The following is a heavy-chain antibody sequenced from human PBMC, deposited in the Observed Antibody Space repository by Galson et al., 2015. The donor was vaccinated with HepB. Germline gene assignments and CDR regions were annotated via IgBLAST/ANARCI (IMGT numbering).Heavy chain of an antibody. J-gene: IGHJ4*02. CDR3: AKEVGGGSTSCYCDS. V-gene: IGHV3-23*01. D-gene: IGHD2-2*01. CDR1: GFTFGSYA. CDR2: ISGSGGDT. Sequence: SLRLSCAASGFTFGSYAMAWVRQAPGKGLEWVSAISGSGGDTYYADSVKGRFTISRDNSKNTLYLQMNSLRAEDTAIYYCAKEVGGGSTSCYCDSWGQGTLVTVSS.